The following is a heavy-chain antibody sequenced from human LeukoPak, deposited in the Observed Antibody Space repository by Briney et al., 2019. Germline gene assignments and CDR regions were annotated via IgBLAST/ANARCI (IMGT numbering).Heavy chain of an antibody. V-gene: IGHV5-51*01. CDR2: IYPGDSDT. CDR1: GYSFSTYW. J-gene: IGHJ1*01. CDR3: ATTSTSFNFHH. Sequence: GESLKIPCKTSGYSFSTYWIGWVRQMPGKGLEWMGIIYPGDSDTRYSRSFQGQVTISADKSINTAYLQWGSLKASDTAVYYCATTSTSFNFHHWGQGTPVAVSS.